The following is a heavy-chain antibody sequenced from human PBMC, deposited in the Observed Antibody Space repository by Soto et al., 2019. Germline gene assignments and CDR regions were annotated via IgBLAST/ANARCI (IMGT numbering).Heavy chain of an antibody. D-gene: IGHD3-10*01. Sequence: QVQLVQSGAEVKKPGASVKVSCKASGYTFTSYDINWVRQATGQGLEWMGWMNPNSGNTGYAQKFQGRVTMTRNTSISTAYMELSSLRSEDTAVYYCARGRATMVRGVSGLDYWFDPWGQGTLVTVSS. CDR2: MNPNSGNT. V-gene: IGHV1-8*01. CDR3: ARGRATMVRGVSGLDYWFDP. J-gene: IGHJ5*02. CDR1: GYTFTSYD.